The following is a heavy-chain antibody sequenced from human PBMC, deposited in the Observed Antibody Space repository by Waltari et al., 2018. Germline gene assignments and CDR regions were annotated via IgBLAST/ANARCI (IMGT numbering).Heavy chain of an antibody. CDR2: INHSGST. J-gene: IGHJ4*02. V-gene: IGHV4-34*01. D-gene: IGHD6-13*01. CDR3: AREGYSSSWHKFDY. Sequence: QVQLQQWGAGLLKPSETLSLTCAVYGGSFSGYYWSWIRQPPGKGLEWIGEINHSGSTNYNPSLKSRVTLSVDTSKNQFSLKLSSVTAADTAVYYCAREGYSSSWHKFDYWGQGTLVTVSS. CDR1: GGSFSGYY.